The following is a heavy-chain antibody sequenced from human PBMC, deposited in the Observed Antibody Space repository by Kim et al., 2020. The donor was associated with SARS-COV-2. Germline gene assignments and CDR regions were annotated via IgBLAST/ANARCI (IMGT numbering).Heavy chain of an antibody. J-gene: IGHJ6*03. CDR1: GGSFSGYY. Sequence: SETLSLTCAVYGGSFSGYYWSWIRQPPGKGLEWIGEINHSGSTNYNPSLKSRVTISVDTSKNQFSRKLSSVTAADTAVYYCARGSSTIFGVVIFSGYYYYMDVWGTVTTVTVSS. V-gene: IGHV4-34*01. CDR2: INHSGST. CDR3: ARGSSTIFGVVIFSGYYYYMDV. D-gene: IGHD3-3*01.